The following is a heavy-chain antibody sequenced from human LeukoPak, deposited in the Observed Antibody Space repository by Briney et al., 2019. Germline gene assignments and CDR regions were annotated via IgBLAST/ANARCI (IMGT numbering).Heavy chain of an antibody. CDR2: IIPIFGTA. J-gene: IGHJ4*02. V-gene: IGHV1-69*05. Sequence: SVKVSCKASGGTFSSYAISWVRQAPGQGLEWMGGIIPIFGTANYAQKLQDRVTMTTDTSTSTAYMELRSLRSDDTAVYYCARDLTSWWWHIMATIPPHFDYWGQGTLVTVSS. CDR1: GGTFSSYA. CDR3: ARDLTSWWWHIMATIPPHFDY. D-gene: IGHD5-12*01.